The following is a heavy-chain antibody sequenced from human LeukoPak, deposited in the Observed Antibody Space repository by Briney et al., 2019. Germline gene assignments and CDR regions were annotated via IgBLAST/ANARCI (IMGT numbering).Heavy chain of an antibody. CDR1: GYTFTSYG. V-gene: IGHV1-18*01. CDR2: ISAYNGNT. Sequence: ASVKVSCKASGYTFTSYGISWVRQAPGQGLEWMGWISAYNGNTNYAQKLQGRVTMTTDTSTSTAYMELRSLRSDDTAVYYCARDGGPIDFWSGHGAFDIWGQGTMVAVSS. D-gene: IGHD3-3*01. CDR3: ARDGGPIDFWSGHGAFDI. J-gene: IGHJ3*02.